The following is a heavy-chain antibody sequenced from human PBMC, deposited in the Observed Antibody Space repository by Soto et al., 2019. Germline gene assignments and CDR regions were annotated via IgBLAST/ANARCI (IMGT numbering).Heavy chain of an antibody. CDR2: ISSRASAT. Sequence: GGSLRLSCAASGFTFSDYYMSWIRQAPGKGLEWISSISSRASATYYAASVKGRFTISRDNSKNMLYLQMNSLRSDDTAVYYCARDSITRVSSDVPGMDVWGQGTTVTVSS. CDR1: GFTFSDYY. D-gene: IGHD3-16*01. J-gene: IGHJ6*02. CDR3: ARDSITRVSSDVPGMDV. V-gene: IGHV3-11*01.